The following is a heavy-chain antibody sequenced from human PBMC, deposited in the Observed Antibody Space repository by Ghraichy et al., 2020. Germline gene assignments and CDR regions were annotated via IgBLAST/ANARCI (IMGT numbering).Heavy chain of an antibody. CDR3: ARSATYYNFDF. J-gene: IGHJ4*02. CDR1: GFIFSNYV. Sequence: GESLNISCAASGFIFSNYVVHWVRQAPGKGLEWVAVISYDGNNEYYADSVKGRFAISRDNSRNMVYLHMNTLRPDDTAMYYCARSATYYNFDFWGQGTLVTVSS. D-gene: IGHD1-26*01. CDR2: ISYDGNNE. V-gene: IGHV3-30*01.